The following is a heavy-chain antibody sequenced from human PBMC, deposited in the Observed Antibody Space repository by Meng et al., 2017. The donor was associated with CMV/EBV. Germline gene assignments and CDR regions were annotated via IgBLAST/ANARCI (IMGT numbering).Heavy chain of an antibody. CDR1: GFTFDDYT. D-gene: IGHD1-1*01. J-gene: IGHJ4*02. CDR3: AKEVFGTEGATYFDY. CDR2: ISWDGGST. Sequence: GGSLRPSCAAFGFTFDDYTMHWVRQAPGKGLEWVSLISWDGGSTYYADSVKGRFTISRDNSKTSLYLQMNSLRTEDTALYYCAKEVFGTEGATYFDYWGQGTLVTVSS. V-gene: IGHV3-43*01.